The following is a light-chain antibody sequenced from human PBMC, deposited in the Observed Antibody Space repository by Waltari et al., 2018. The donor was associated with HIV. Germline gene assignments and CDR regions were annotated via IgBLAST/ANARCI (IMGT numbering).Light chain of an antibody. J-gene: IGLJ2*01. V-gene: IGLV1-44*01. CDR3: AVWDDTLKGL. CDR2: GVT. Sequence: QSMLAQPPSVSGTPGQRVIISCSGGSSNIGKNIVNWYQQFPGTAPNLVIYGVTQRTSGVPDRVSGSKSGTSASLAISGLQSEDEADYYCAVWDDTLKGLFGGGTKLTV. CDR1: SSNIGKNI.